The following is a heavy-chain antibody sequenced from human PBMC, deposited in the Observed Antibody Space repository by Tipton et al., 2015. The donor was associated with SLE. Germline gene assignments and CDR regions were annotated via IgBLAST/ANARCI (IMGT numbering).Heavy chain of an antibody. V-gene: IGHV3-30*02. CDR2: TRYDGNNN. CDR3: ARDLYDSGMDV. CDR1: GFTFRNYG. D-gene: IGHD3-16*01. Sequence: SLRLSCEVSGFTFRNYGMHWVRQAPVKGLEWVAFTRYDGNNNFYADSVKGRFTISRDNPENSLYLQMDSLRFEDTAVYYCARDLYDSGMDVWGQGTTVTVSS. J-gene: IGHJ6*02.